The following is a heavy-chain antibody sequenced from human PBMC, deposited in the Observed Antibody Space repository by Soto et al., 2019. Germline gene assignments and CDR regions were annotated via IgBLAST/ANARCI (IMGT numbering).Heavy chain of an antibody. CDR2: ISGSGGST. D-gene: IGHD3-9*01. V-gene: IGHV3-23*01. J-gene: IGHJ4*02. Sequence: SGFTFSSYAMSWVRQAPGKGLEWVSAISGSGGSTYYADSVKGRFTISRDNSKNTLYLQMNSLRAEDTAVYYCAKTYDILTGSLGYWGQGTLVTVSS. CDR3: AKTYDILTGSLGY. CDR1: GFTFSSYA.